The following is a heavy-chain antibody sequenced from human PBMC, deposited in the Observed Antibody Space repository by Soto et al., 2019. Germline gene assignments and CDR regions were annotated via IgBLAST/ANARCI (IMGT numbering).Heavy chain of an antibody. CDR2: ISAYNGNT. CDR3: ARDSIAAAGTLWYYYYGMDV. D-gene: IGHD6-13*01. V-gene: IGHV1-18*04. J-gene: IGHJ6*02. CDR1: GYTFTSYG. Sequence: ASVKVSCKASGYTFTSYGISWVRQAPGQGLEWMGWISAYNGNTNYAQKLQGRVTMTTDTSTSTAYMELRSLRSDDTAVYYCARDSIAAAGTLWYYYYGMDVWGQGTTVTVYS.